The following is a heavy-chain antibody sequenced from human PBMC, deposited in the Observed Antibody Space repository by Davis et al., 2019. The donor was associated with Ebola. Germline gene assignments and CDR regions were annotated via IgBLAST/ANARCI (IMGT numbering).Heavy chain of an antibody. J-gene: IGHJ5*02. V-gene: IGHV4-34*01. Sequence: MPSETLSLTCAVYGGSFSAHFWSWIRQPPGKGLEWIGEINHSGSTNYDLSLKSRVTISVDTSKSQFSLKVSSVTAADTAVYYCARVLQQVVRLDPWGQGTLVTVSS. CDR2: INHSGST. CDR3: ARVLQQVVRLDP. CDR1: GGSFSAHF. D-gene: IGHD6-6*01.